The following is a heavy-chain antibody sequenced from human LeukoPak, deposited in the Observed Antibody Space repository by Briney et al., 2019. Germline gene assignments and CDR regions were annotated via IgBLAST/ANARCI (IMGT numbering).Heavy chain of an antibody. D-gene: IGHD3-10*01. CDR3: AKDGGLLWFGETVRGYFDY. Sequence: PGGSLRLSCAASGFTFSIYSMNWVRQAPGKGLEWVSSIGGSSSSLYYAESVKGRFTISRDNARNSLYLQMNSLRAEDTAVYYCAKDGGLLWFGETVRGYFDYWGQGTLVTVSS. CDR2: IGGSSSSL. V-gene: IGHV3-21*01. J-gene: IGHJ4*02. CDR1: GFTFSIYS.